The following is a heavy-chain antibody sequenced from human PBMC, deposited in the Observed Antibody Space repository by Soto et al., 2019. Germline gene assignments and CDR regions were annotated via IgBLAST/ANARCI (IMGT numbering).Heavy chain of an antibody. CDR1: GFTFSNYA. J-gene: IGHJ4*02. CDR2: FSGSAGST. V-gene: IGHV3-23*01. Sequence: GESLKISCAASGFTFSNYAMSWVRQAPGKGLEWVSAFSGSAGSTYYADSVKGRFTISRDNSKNTLYLQMNSLRAEDTAVYYCAKDSGYDSSDYYDYWGQGTLVTVSS. CDR3: AKDSGYDSSDYYDY. D-gene: IGHD3-22*01.